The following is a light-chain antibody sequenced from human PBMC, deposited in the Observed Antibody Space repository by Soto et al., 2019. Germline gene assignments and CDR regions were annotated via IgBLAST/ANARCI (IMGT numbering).Light chain of an antibody. V-gene: IGKV3-11*01. J-gene: IGKJ5*01. Sequence: IVLTQSPATLSLSPGERATLTCRASQSVNNYFAWYQHKPGQSPRLLIDDTTTRATAIPARFSGSGSGTDFTLPINSLEPEDFSVYYCQHRGNVGQGTRLEIK. CDR1: QSVNNY. CDR2: DTT. CDR3: QHRGN.